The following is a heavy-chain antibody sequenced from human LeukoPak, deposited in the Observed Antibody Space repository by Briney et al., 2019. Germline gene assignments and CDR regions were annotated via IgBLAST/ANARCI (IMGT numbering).Heavy chain of an antibody. CDR1: GGSISSSSYY. D-gene: IGHD3-3*01. V-gene: IGHV4-61*05. CDR2: MYHSGTT. Sequence: SETLSLTCTVSGGSISSSSYYWGWLRQPPGKGLEWIGYMYHSGTTNYNPSLKSRVTISVDTSKNQFSLKLSSVTAADTAVYYCARAYYDFSLAFDIWGQGTMVTVSS. J-gene: IGHJ3*02. CDR3: ARAYYDFSLAFDI.